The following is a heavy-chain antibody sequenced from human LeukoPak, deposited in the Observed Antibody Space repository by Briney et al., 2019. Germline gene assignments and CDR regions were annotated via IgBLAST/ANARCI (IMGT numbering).Heavy chain of an antibody. CDR2: IYYSGST. D-gene: IGHD3-10*01. V-gene: IGHV4-39*01. J-gene: IGHJ4*02. CDR3: ARLWFGELFVQYYFDY. Sequence: SETLSLTCTVSGGSISSSSYYWGWIRQPPGKGLEWIGSIYYSGSTYYNPSLKSRVTISVDTSKNQFSLKLSSVTAADTAVYYCARLWFGELFVQYYFDYWGQGTLVTVSS. CDR1: GGSISSSSYY.